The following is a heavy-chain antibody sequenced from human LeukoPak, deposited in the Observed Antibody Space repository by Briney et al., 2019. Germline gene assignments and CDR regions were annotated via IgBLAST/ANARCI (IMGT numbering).Heavy chain of an antibody. J-gene: IGHJ4*02. CDR2: IYYSGST. CDR3: ARLPGSSVLSYYFDY. CDR1: GGSISSYY. V-gene: IGHV4-39*07. D-gene: IGHD6-6*01. Sequence: SETLSLTCTVSGGSISSYYWGWIRQPPGKGLEWIGTIYYSGSTYYNPSLKSRVTISVDTSKNQFSLKLSSVTAADTALYYCARLPGSSVLSYYFDYWGQGTLVTVSS.